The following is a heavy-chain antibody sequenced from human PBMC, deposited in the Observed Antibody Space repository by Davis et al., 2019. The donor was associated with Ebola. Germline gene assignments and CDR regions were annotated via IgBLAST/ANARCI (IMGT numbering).Heavy chain of an antibody. CDR3: ARLRLVLGYYYYGMDV. CDR1: GGSISSSSYY. Sequence: MPSEPLSLTFTVLGGSISSSSYYWGWIRQPPGKGLEWIGSIYYSGSTYYNPSLKSRVTISVDTSKNQFSLKLSSVTAADTAVDYCARLRLVLGYYYYGMDVWGQGTTVTVSS. J-gene: IGHJ6*02. D-gene: IGHD6-19*01. V-gene: IGHV4-39*01. CDR2: IYYSGST.